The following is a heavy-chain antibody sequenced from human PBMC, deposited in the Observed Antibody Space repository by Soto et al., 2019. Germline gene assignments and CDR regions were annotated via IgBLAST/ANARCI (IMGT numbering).Heavy chain of an antibody. Sequence: QVQLVQSGGGVVQPGRSLRLSCVGSGFTFSNYGMHWVRQAPGKGLEWVAQIVYDGSEKYYADSVKGRFTISRDNPKNTLYLQMNSLRPDDTAVYSCAKDLLIASDFDVWGQGTMVTVSS. V-gene: IGHV3-30*18. D-gene: IGHD3-22*01. CDR2: IVYDGSEK. CDR3: AKDLLIASDFDV. J-gene: IGHJ3*01. CDR1: GFTFSNYG.